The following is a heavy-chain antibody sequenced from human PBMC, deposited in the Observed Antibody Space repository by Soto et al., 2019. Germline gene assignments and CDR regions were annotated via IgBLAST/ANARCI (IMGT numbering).Heavy chain of an antibody. CDR1: GGSISSCSYC. J-gene: IGHJ4*02. V-gene: IGHV4-61*05. Sequence: SETLSLTCTVSGGSISSCSYCWGWIRQPPGKGLEWIGYIYYSGSTNYNPSLKSRVTISVDTSKNQFSLKLSSVTAADTAVYYCARRYSSSFDYWGQGTLVTVSS. CDR3: ARRYSSSFDY. D-gene: IGHD6-13*01. CDR2: IYYSGST.